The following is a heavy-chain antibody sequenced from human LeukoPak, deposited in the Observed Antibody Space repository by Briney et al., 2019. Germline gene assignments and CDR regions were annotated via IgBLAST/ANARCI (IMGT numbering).Heavy chain of an antibody. CDR2: IYHSGST. J-gene: IGHJ4*02. CDR1: GGSISSGGYS. D-gene: IGHD3-3*01. CDR3: ARGLRGPYDFWSGYWGVYFDY. V-gene: IGHV4-30-2*01. Sequence: SETLSLTCAVSGGSISSGGYSWSWIRQPPGKGLEWIGYIYHSGSTYYNPSLKSRVTISVDRSKNQFSLKLSSVTAADTAVYYCARGLRGPYDFWSGYWGVYFDYWGQGTLVTVSS.